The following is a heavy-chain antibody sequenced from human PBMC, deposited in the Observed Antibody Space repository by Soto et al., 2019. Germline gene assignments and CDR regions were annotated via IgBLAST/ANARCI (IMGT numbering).Heavy chain of an antibody. CDR1: GLTVRTNP. Sequence: GVSLRLSCAASGLTVRTNPMSWVRQAPGKGLEWVSVIYTGGGTHYADSVKGRFTISRDTSKNQFSLKLSSVTAADTAVYYCARAPVVAAKVPMNWFDPWGQGTLVTVSS. V-gene: IGHV3-66*01. J-gene: IGHJ5*02. CDR2: IYTGGGT. CDR3: ARAPVVAAKVPMNWFDP. D-gene: IGHD2-15*01.